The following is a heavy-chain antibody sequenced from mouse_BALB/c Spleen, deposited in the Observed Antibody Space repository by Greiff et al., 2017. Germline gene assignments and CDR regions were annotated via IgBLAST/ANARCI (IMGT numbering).Heavy chain of an antibody. CDR3: ARDADVAKEGAWFAY. V-gene: IGHV7-1*02. Sequence: EVKLMESGGRLVQPGGSLRLSCATSGFTFRDFCMEWVRQPPGERLEWIAASRNKANEYTTEYSASATGRFIVSRDTSQIILYHHMNALSAADTAIFYCARDADVAKEGAWFAYWGKGTLITVSA. D-gene: IGHD2-3*01. J-gene: IGHJ3*01. CDR1: GFTFRDFC. CDR2: SRNKANEYTT.